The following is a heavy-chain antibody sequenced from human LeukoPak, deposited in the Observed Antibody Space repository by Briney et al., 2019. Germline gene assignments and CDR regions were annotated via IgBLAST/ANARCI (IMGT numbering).Heavy chain of an antibody. CDR2: ISGSGDST. CDR3: AKAVGGTFDY. CDR1: GFSFSSNA. D-gene: IGHD1-26*01. Sequence: PGGSLRLSCAASGFSFSSNAMNWVRQAPGKGLEWVSVISGSGDSTYYTDSVKGRFTISRDNSKNTLFLQMNSLGPEDTALYYCAKAVGGTFDYWGQGTLVTVSS. J-gene: IGHJ4*02. V-gene: IGHV3-23*01.